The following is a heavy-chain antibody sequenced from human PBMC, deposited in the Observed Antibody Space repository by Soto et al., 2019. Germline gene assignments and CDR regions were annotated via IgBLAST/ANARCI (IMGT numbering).Heavy chain of an antibody. Sequence: ASVKVSCKASGYRFSDYYMHWVRQAPGEGLVWVSCINGDASSTTYADSVKGRFTISRDNAKNSLYLQMNSLRAEDTAVYYCARDALKITMIVVPTGLVDYWGQGTLVTVS. J-gene: IGHJ4*02. CDR3: ARDALKITMIVVPTGLVDY. CDR1: GYRFSDYY. D-gene: IGHD3-22*01. V-gene: IGHV3-74*01. CDR2: INGDASST.